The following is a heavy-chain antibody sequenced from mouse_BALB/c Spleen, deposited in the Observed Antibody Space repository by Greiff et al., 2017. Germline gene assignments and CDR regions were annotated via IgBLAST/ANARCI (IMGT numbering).Heavy chain of an antibody. J-gene: IGHJ3*01. V-gene: IGHV5-17*02. CDR1: GFTFSSFG. CDR3: ARDMLGY. Sequence: EVMLVESGGGLVQPGGSRKLSCAASGFTFSSFGLHWVRQAPEKGLEWVAYISSGSSTIYYADTVKGRFTISRDNPKNTLFLQMTSLRSEDTAMYYCARDMLGYWGQGTLVTVSA. CDR2: ISSGSSTI.